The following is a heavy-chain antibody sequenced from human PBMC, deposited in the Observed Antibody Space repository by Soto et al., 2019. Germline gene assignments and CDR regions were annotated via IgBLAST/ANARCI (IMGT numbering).Heavy chain of an antibody. CDR1: GFTFSSYG. Sequence: QVQLVESGGGVVQPGRSLRLSCAASGFTFSSYGMHWVRQAPGKGLEWVAVIWYDGSNKDYADSVKGRFTISRDNSKNTLYLQMNSLRAEDTAVYYCAREKTYFWSGYTDHYFDYWGQGTLVTVSS. CDR3: AREKTYFWSGYTDHYFDY. J-gene: IGHJ4*02. D-gene: IGHD3-3*01. V-gene: IGHV3-33*01. CDR2: IWYDGSNK.